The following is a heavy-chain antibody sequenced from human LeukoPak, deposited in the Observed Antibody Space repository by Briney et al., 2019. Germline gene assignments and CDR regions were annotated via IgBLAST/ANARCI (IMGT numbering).Heavy chain of an antibody. CDR1: GYIFTGYY. Sequence: GASVKVSFKASGYIFTGYYMHWVRQAPGQGLEWMGWISAYNGNTNYAQKLQGRVTMTTDTSTSTAYMELRSLRSDDTAVYYCARSHYDILTGIPYYFDYWGQGTLATVSS. J-gene: IGHJ4*02. V-gene: IGHV1-18*04. CDR3: ARSHYDILTGIPYYFDY. CDR2: ISAYNGNT. D-gene: IGHD3-9*01.